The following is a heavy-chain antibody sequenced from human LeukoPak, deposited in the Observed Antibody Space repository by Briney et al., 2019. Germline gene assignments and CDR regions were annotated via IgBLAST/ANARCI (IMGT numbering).Heavy chain of an antibody. CDR1: GFTVSGNY. D-gene: IGHD2-2*01. J-gene: IGHJ4*02. V-gene: IGHV3-53*01. Sequence: AGSLRLSCAASGFTVSGNYMSWVRQAPGKGLEGVSIIYTGGTTYYADSVKGRFTISRDNSKNTLYLQMNSLRAEDTAVYYCARGLYAAAFDSWGQGTLVTVSS. CDR2: IYTGGTT. CDR3: ARGLYAAAFDS.